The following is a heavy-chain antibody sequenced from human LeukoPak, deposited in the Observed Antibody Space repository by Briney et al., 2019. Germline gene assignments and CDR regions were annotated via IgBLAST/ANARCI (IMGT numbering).Heavy chain of an antibody. CDR2: IYYSGST. J-gene: IGHJ5*02. CDR3: ARESVAAAAWFDP. CDR1: GGSINSGGYY. D-gene: IGHD6-13*01. Sequence: SETLSLTCTVSGGSINSGGYYWSWIRQHPGKGLEWIGYIYYSGSTYYNPSLKSRVTISVDTSKNQFSLKLSSVTAADTAVYYCARESVAAAAWFDPWGQGTLVTVSS. V-gene: IGHV4-31*03.